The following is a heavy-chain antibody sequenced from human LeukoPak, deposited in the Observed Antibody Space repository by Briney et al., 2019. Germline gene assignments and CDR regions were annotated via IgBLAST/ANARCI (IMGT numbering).Heavy chain of an antibody. V-gene: IGHV4-34*01. CDR3: ARHYGP. CDR2: INHSGST. Sequence: GSLRLSCAASGFTVDSNYLSWVRQAPGKGLEWIGEINHSGSTNYNPSLKSRVTISVDTSKNQFSLKLSSVTAADTAVYYCARHYGPWGQGTLVTVSS. J-gene: IGHJ5*02. D-gene: IGHD3-16*01. CDR1: GFTVDSNY.